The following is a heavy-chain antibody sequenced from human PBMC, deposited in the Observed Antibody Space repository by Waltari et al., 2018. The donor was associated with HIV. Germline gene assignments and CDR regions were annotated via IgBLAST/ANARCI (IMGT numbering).Heavy chain of an antibody. V-gene: IGHV3-23*01. Sequence: EVQLLESGGGLEQPGGSLRLSCAASGFTFSPYAINWVRQAPGKGLEWVSAISGSDGGTHYADSVRGRFTISRDNSKNTVYLQMNSLRIEDTAVYYCAKDPVESKIAAHCDLWGRGTLVTVSS. CDR2: ISGSDGGT. CDR1: GFTFSPYA. CDR3: AKDPVESKIAAHCDL. J-gene: IGHJ2*01. D-gene: IGHD2-21*01.